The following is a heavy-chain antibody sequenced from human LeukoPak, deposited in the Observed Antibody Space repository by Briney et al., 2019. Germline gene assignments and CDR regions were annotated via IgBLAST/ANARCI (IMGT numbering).Heavy chain of an antibody. V-gene: IGHV1-18*01. CDR2: ITTYNGNT. D-gene: IGHD4-17*01. Sequence: GASVKVSCKASGYTSTSYPISWVRQAPGQGLEWMGWITTYNGNTNSAQKLQGRVTMTTDTSTSTAYMDLRGLRSDDTAVYYCARGYDYGDYVGDFDYWGQGTLVTVSS. CDR1: GYTSTSYP. CDR3: ARGYDYGDYVGDFDY. J-gene: IGHJ4*02.